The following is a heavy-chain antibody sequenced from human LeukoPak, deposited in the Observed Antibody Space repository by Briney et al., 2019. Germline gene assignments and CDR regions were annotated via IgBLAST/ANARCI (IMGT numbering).Heavy chain of an antibody. Sequence: SQTLSLTCTVSGCSISSGSYYWSWIRQPAGKGLEWIGRIYTSGSTNYNPSLKSLVTISVDTSKNQFSLKLSSVTGADTTVYYRARDRIFGGFDPWGQGTRVTVSS. CDR2: IYTSGST. V-gene: IGHV4-61*02. J-gene: IGHJ5*02. CDR3: ARDRIFGGFDP. CDR1: GCSISSGSYY. D-gene: IGHD2/OR15-2a*01.